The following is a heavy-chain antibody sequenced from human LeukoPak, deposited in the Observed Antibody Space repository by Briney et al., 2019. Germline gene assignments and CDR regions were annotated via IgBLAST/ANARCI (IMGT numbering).Heavy chain of an antibody. Sequence: PSETLSLTCTVSGGSISSGSYYWDWIRQPPGKGLEYIGSIYYSGSTYYNPSLKSRVTISVDTSKNQFSLKLSSVTAADTALYYCARHEDIVTPFDYWGQGTLVTVSS. CDR3: ARHEDIVTPFDY. D-gene: IGHD2-15*01. CDR2: IYYSGST. CDR1: GGSISSGSYY. J-gene: IGHJ4*02. V-gene: IGHV4-39*01.